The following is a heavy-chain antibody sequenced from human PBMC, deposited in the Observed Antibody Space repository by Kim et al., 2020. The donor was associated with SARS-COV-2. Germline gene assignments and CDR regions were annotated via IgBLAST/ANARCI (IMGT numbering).Heavy chain of an antibody. CDR3: ARHPKWFGDPTRMDV. J-gene: IGHJ6*02. CDR2: IYYSGST. Sequence: SETLSLTCTVSGGSISTSTYYWGWIRQPPGKGLEWIGTIYYSGSTYYNPSLKSRVTISVDTSKNQFSLKLSSVTAAATAMYYCARHPKWFGDPTRMDVWGPGTTVTVSS. CDR1: GGSISTSTYY. D-gene: IGHD3-10*01. V-gene: IGHV4-39*01.